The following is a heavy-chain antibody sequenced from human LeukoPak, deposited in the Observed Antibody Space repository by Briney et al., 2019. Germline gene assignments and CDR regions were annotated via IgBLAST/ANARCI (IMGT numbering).Heavy chain of an antibody. V-gene: IGHV1-18*01. CDR1: GYTFTNYG. D-gene: IGHD3-22*01. Sequence: ASVKVSCXASGYTFTNYGISWVRQAPGQGLEWMGWINAYNGNTNYAQKLQGRVTMTTDTSTSTAYMELRSLRSDDTAVYYCERVVSDHYYDSSGYLGTLDYWGQGTLVTVSS. CDR3: ERVVSDHYYDSSGYLGTLDY. CDR2: INAYNGNT. J-gene: IGHJ4*02.